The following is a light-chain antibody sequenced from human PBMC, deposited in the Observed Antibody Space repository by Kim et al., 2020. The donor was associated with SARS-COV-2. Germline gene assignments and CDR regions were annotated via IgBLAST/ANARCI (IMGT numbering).Light chain of an antibody. CDR2: AAS. CDR3: QQFYNWPPIT. J-gene: IGKJ5*01. CDR1: QSVSDN. V-gene: IGKV3-15*01. Sequence: SPGERPAPSCRASQSVSDNLAWYQQKPGQPPRLLLYAASTRATGVPVRFSGSGSGTEFTLTINDLQSEDSAVYYCQQFYNWPPITFGQGTRLEIK.